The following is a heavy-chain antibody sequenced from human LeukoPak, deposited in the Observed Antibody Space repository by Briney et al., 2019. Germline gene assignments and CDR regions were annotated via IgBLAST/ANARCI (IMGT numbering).Heavy chain of an antibody. D-gene: IGHD3-9*01. Sequence: HGESLKISCKGSGYSFTSYWIGWVRQMPGKSLEWMGIIYPGDSDTRYSQSFQRQVTISADKSISTAYLPWSSLKASDTAMYYCARYADFDWLLYYFDYWGQGTLVTVSS. CDR2: IYPGDSDT. CDR3: ARYADFDWLLYYFDY. J-gene: IGHJ4*02. CDR1: GYSFTSYW. V-gene: IGHV5-51*01.